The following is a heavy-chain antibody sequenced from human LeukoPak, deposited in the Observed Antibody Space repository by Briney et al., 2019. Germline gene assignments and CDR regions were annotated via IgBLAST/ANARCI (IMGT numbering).Heavy chain of an antibody. CDR3: AKDPGIAAGRGYFFDY. D-gene: IGHD6-13*01. V-gene: IGHV3-23*01. CDR1: GFTFSSYA. CDR2: ISGSGGST. Sequence: PGGSLRLACAASGFTFSSYAISWVRQAPGKGLEWVSAISGSGGSTNYADSVKGRFTISRHNSKNTLYLQLNSLRADDTGVYYCAKDPGIAAGRGYFFDYWGQGTLVTDSS. J-gene: IGHJ4*02.